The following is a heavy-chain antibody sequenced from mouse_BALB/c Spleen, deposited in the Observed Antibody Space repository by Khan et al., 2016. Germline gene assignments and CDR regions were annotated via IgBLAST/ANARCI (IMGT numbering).Heavy chain of an antibody. Sequence: EVELVESGGGLVQTGGSLRLSCATSGFTFTDYYMTWVRQPPGKALEWLGFIRNKAGGYTTEYSASVKGRFTTSRDNSQSILYLQRNARRAEDSATYYCASLTGTIAYWGQGTLVTVSA. D-gene: IGHD4-1*01. V-gene: IGHV7-3*02. CDR2: IRNKAGGYTT. CDR3: ASLTGTIAY. CDR1: GFTFTDYY. J-gene: IGHJ3*01.